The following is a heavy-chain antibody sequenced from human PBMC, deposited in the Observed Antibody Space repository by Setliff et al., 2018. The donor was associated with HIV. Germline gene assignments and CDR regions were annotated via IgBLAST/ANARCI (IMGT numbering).Heavy chain of an antibody. CDR1: GFTFDDYA. CDR3: ARDRVELFWDGELNYMDV. V-gene: IGHV3-9*01. Sequence: GGSLRLSCAASGFTFDDYAMHWVRQAPGKGLEWVSGINWNGGTIDYAASVKGRFTIFRDNSKNTLYLQMNSLRAEDTAVYYCARDRVELFWDGELNYMDVWGKGTTVTVSS. D-gene: IGHD3-10*01. J-gene: IGHJ6*03. CDR2: INWNGGTI.